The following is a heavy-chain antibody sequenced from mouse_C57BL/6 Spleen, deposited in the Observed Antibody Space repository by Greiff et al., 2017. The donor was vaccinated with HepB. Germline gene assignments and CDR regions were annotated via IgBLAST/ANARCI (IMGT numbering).Heavy chain of an antibody. D-gene: IGHD1-1*01. J-gene: IGHJ1*03. CDR2: INPNNGGT. V-gene: IGHV1-26*01. Sequence: EVKLQESGPELVKPGASVKISCKASGYTFTDYYMNWVKQSHGKSLEWIGDINPNNGGTSYNQKFKGKATLTVDKSSSTAYMELRSLTSEDSAVYYCAEGNYYGSSGVWGTGTTVTVSS. CDR1: GYTFTDYY. CDR3: AEGNYYGSSGV.